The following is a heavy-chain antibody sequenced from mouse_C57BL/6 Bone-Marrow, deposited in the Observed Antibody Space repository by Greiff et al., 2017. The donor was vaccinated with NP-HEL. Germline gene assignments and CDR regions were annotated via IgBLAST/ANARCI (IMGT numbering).Heavy chain of an antibody. V-gene: IGHV1-18*01. D-gene: IGHD1-1*01. CDR3: ARGGSSSDFEV. Sequence: EVQLQQSGPELVKPGASVKISCKASGYTFTDYNMHWVKQSHGQSLEWIGDINPSDGGTMYNEKFKGKATLTADKSSSTAYMQLSSLTSEDSAVYFCARGGSSSDFEVWGKGTTVTVSS. J-gene: IGHJ1*03. CDR1: GYTFTDYN. CDR2: INPSDGGT.